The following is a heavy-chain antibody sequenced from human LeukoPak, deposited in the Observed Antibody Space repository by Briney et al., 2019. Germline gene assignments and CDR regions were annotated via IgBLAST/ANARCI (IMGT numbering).Heavy chain of an antibody. Sequence: ASVKVSCEASGYTFTSYYMHWVRQAPGQGLEWMGLINLSDGSTSYAQNFQGRVTMTRDTSTSTVYMELSSLRSEDTAVYYCAIGGITGTTDGFDPWGQETLVTVSS. CDR3: AIGGITGTTDGFDP. V-gene: IGHV1-46*01. CDR1: GYTFTSYY. D-gene: IGHD1-20*01. J-gene: IGHJ5*02. CDR2: INLSDGST.